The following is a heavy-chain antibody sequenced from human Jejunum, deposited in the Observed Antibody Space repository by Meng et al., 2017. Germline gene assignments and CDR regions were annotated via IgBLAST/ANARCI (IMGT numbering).Heavy chain of an antibody. V-gene: IGHV5-51*01. Sequence: GESLKISCKGSGYSFTSYWIGWVRQMPGKGLEWMGIIYPGDSDTRYSPSFQGQVTISADKSISTAYLQRSSLKASDTAMYYCARRDWGCSSTSCYPYYYYGMDVWGQGTTVTVSS. CDR2: IYPGDSDT. D-gene: IGHD2-2*01. CDR3: ARRDWGCSSTSCYPYYYYGMDV. CDR1: GYSFTSYW. J-gene: IGHJ6*02.